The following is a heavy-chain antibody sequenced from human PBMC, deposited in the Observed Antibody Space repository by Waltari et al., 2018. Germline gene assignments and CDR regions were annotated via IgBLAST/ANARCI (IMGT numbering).Heavy chain of an antibody. D-gene: IGHD6-19*01. J-gene: IGHJ4*02. Sequence: QVQLVESGGGVVQPGRSLRLSCAASGFTFSSYGMHWVRQAPGKGLEWVAVISYDGSNKYYADSVKGRFTISRDNVKNSLYLQMNSLRVEDTAVYYCATDVSGWVDFEHWGRGTLVTVSS. CDR2: ISYDGSNK. CDR3: ATDVSGWVDFEH. CDR1: GFTFSSYG. V-gene: IGHV3-30*03.